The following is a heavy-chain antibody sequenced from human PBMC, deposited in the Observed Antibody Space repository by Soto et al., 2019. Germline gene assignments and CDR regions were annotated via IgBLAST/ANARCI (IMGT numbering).Heavy chain of an antibody. D-gene: IGHD3-10*01. CDR1: GASISSSNW. J-gene: IGHJ4*02. V-gene: IGHV4-4*02. CDR3: AKAYGSGGGKIDS. Sequence: SETLSLTCAVSGASISSSNWWSWVRQPPGKGLEWIGEIHPNGNTNYNPSLKSRVTMSVDKSKNQFSLNLSSVTAEDTAVYYCAKAYGSGGGKIDSWGQGTLVTVSS. CDR2: IHPNGNT.